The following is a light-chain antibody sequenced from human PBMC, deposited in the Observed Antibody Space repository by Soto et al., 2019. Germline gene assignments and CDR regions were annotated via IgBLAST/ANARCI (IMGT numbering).Light chain of an antibody. CDR3: AAWDDSLKGGV. CDR1: SSNIGSNN. Sequence: QSVLTQTPSTSWTPGQRVTISCSGRSSNIGSNNVNWYQQLPGTAPRHLIYANNQRPSGVPDRFSGSKSGTSASLAISGLQSEDEADYYCAAWDDSLKGGVFGGGTKVTVL. J-gene: IGLJ3*02. V-gene: IGLV1-44*01. CDR2: ANN.